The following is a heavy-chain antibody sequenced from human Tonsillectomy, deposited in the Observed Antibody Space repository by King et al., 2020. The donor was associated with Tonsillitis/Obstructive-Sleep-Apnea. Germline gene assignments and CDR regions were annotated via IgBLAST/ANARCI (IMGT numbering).Heavy chain of an antibody. CDR3: AKDMRGQHLGEFDY. D-gene: IGHD6-13*01. Sequence: VQLVESGGGLVQPGRSLRLSCAASGFTFDDYAMHWVRQAPGKGLEWVSGISWNCGSIGYADSVKGRFTISRDNAKNSLFLQMNSLRAEDTALYYCAKDMRGQHLGEFDYWGQGTLVTVSS. CDR1: GFTFDDYA. V-gene: IGHV3-9*01. CDR2: ISWNCGSI. J-gene: IGHJ4*02.